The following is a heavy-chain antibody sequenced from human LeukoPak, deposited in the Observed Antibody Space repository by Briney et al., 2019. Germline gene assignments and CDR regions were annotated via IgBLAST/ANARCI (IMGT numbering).Heavy chain of an antibody. J-gene: IGHJ4*02. Sequence: GESLKISCKGSGYSFTSYWIGWVRQMPGKGLEWMGIIYPGDSDTRYSPSFQGQVTISADKSISTAYLQWSSLKASETAMYYCARTRGVGAIWGGSDYWGQGTLVTVSS. V-gene: IGHV5-51*01. CDR1: GYSFTSYW. CDR2: IYPGDSDT. D-gene: IGHD1-26*01. CDR3: ARTRGVGAIWGGSDY.